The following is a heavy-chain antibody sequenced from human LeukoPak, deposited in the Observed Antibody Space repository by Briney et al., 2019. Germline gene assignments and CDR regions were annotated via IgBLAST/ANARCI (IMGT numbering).Heavy chain of an antibody. CDR3: ARGIIVGATWGENYNCFDP. V-gene: IGHV4-61*02. Sequence: SETLSLTCTVSGGSISSGHYFWSWIRQPAGRGLEWIGRIYTSGSTTYNPSLKSRVTISVDTTKDQFSLKLSSVTAADTAVYYCARGIIVGATWGENYNCFDPWGQGTLVTVSS. CDR1: GGSISSGHYF. J-gene: IGHJ5*02. D-gene: IGHD1-26*01. CDR2: IYTSGST.